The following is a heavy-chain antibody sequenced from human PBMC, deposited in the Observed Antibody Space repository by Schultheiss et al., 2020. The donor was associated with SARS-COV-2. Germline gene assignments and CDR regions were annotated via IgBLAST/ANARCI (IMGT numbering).Heavy chain of an antibody. J-gene: IGHJ6*02. CDR1: GGSISSSNW. D-gene: IGHD2-2*01. V-gene: IGHV4-61*05. CDR3: ARIRVRCGSASCHHYYYYGMDA. Sequence: SETLSLTCTVSGGSISSSNWWSWIRQPPGKGLEWIGYIYYSGSTNYNPSLKSRVTISVDTSKNQFSLKLSSVTAADTAVYYCARIRVRCGSASCHHYYYYGMDAWGQGTTVTVSS. CDR2: IYYSGST.